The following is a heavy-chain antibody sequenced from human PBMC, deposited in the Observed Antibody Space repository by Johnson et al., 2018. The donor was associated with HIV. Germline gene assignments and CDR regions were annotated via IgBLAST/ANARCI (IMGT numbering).Heavy chain of an antibody. CDR1: GFPFRDSA. CDR3: ARDLSMIVVANAFDI. D-gene: IGHD3-22*01. V-gene: IGHV3-30-3*01. J-gene: IGHJ3*02. Sequence: QVQLVESGGGVVQPGRSQRLSCAASGFPFRDSAMHWVRQAPGKGMEWVAVILFGGVYKHYEESVTGRFTISRDNSKNTPYLQMNSRGAEATAVYYCARDLSMIVVANAFDIWGQGTMVTVSS. CDR2: ILFGGVYK.